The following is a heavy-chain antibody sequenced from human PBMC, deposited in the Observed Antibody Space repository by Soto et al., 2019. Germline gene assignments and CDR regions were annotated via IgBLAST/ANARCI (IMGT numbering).Heavy chain of an antibody. D-gene: IGHD5-18*01. CDR1: GFTFSSYA. CDR3: AKAGIQLWLPHFDY. J-gene: IGHJ4*02. Sequence: GESLKISCAASGFTFSSYAMSWVRQAPGKGLEWVSAISGSGGSTYYADSVKGRFTISRDNSKNTLYLQMNSLRAEDTAVYYCAKAGIQLWLPHFDYWGQGTLVTVSS. V-gene: IGHV3-23*01. CDR2: ISGSGGST.